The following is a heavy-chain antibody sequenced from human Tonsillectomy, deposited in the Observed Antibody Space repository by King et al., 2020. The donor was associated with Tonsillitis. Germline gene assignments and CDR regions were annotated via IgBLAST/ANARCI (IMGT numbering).Heavy chain of an antibody. CDR1: GGSINSVDYY. CDR2: SFYNGNT. Sequence: LQLQESGPALVKPSQTLSLTCSVSGGSINSVDYYWSWILQPPGKGLEWIGYSFYNGNTYYNPALQGQATLSIDTSKNHFYLKLTSVTAADTAVYYCARAKIYYFDHWGQGTLVTVSS. CDR3: ARAKIYYFDH. V-gene: IGHV4-30-4*01. J-gene: IGHJ4*02. D-gene: IGHD3-3*01.